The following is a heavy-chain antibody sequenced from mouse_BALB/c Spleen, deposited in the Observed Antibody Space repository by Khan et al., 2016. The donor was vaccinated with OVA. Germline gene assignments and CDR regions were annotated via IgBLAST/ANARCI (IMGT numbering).Heavy chain of an antibody. V-gene: IGHV5-6*01. CDR3: TRLAYYYDSEGFAY. D-gene: IGHD1-1*01. CDR2: VSTGGTYT. Sequence: EVHLVESGGDLVKPGGSLKLSCAASGFTFSTYGMSWVRQTPDRRLEWVATVSTGGTYTYYLDSVKGRFTISRDNAKNTLYLQMSSLKSEDTAMFYGTRLAYYYDSEGFAYWGQGTLVTVSA. CDR1: GFTFSTYG. J-gene: IGHJ3*01.